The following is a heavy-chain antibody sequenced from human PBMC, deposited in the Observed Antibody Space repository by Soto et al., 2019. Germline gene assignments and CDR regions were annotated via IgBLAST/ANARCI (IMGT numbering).Heavy chain of an antibody. CDR3: ARASVGPPGGGSWTMPFDS. V-gene: IGHV4-4*07. CDR2: IYTGGST. CDR1: GGSVSSYY. Sequence: QVQLQESGPGLVKPSETLSLTCTVSGGSVSSYYWSWIRQPAGKGLEWIGRIYTGGSTNYNPSLKGRVTMSVDTSKNQFSLRLTSVTAADTAVYYCARASVGPPGGGSWTMPFDSWGQGTLVTVSS. J-gene: IGHJ4*02. D-gene: IGHD2-15*01.